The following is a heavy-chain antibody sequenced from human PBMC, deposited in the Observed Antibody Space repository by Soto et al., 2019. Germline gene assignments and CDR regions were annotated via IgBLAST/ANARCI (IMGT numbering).Heavy chain of an antibody. J-gene: IGHJ5*02. CDR3: ASLRFYRPGPIGP. CDR2: IYYSGST. Sequence: SETLSLTCTVSGGSISSGGYYWSWIRQHPGKGLEWIGYIYYSGSTYYNPSLKSRVHISVHTSKNQFSMKLSSVTAADTAVYYCASLRFYRPGPIGPWGQGTLVTVSS. D-gene: IGHD3-3*01. V-gene: IGHV4-31*03. CDR1: GGSISSGGYY.